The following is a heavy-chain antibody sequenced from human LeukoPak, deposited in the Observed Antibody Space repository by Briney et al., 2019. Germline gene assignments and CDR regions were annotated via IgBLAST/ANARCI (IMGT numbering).Heavy chain of an antibody. CDR2: ISSSSSYI. CDR1: GSTFSSYS. V-gene: IGHV3-21*01. Sequence: GGSLRLSCAASGSTFSSYSMNWVRQAPGKGLEWVSSISSSSSYIYYADSVKGRFTVSRDNAKNSLYLQMNSLRAEDTAVYYCARDLPGRDYYFDYWGQGTLVTVSS. J-gene: IGHJ4*02. CDR3: ARDLPGRDYYFDY. D-gene: IGHD3-10*01.